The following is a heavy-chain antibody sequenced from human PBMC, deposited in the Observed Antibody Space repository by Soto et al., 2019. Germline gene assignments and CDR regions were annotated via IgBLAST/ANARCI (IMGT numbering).Heavy chain of an antibody. V-gene: IGHV1-3*01. CDR3: ARSMAVPNWFDP. Sequence: ASVKVSCKASGYTFVSYNMHWVRQAPGQRLEWMGWINAGNGYTKYSQKFQGRVTITRDTSANTAYMELSSLRSEDTAVYYCARSMAVPNWFDPWGQGTLVTVSS. J-gene: IGHJ5*02. D-gene: IGHD6-19*01. CDR1: GYTFVSYN. CDR2: INAGNGYT.